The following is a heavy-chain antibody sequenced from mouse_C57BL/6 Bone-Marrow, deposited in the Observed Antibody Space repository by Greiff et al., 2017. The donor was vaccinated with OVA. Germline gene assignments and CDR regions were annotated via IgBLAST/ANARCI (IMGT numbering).Heavy chain of an antibody. CDR2: SRNKANDYTT. J-gene: IGHJ3*01. V-gene: IGHV7-1*01. CDR3: ARDARDGYPSWFAY. CDR1: GFTFSDFY. Sequence: EVMLVESGGGLVQSGRSLRLSCATSGFTFSDFYMEWVRQAPGKGLEWIAASRNKANDYTTEYSASVKGRFIVSRDTSQSILYLQMNALRAEDTAIYYCARDARDGYPSWFAYWGQGTLVTVSA. D-gene: IGHD2-3*01.